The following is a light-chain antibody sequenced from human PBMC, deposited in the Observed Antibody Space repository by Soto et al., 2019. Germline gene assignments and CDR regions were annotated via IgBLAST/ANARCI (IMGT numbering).Light chain of an antibody. CDR2: DAA. CDR1: QSADKY. CDR3: QQRGNRPPWT. Sequence: SLAALSLNTGGRATLSCRASQSADKYLVWYHHTPGQAPSPLIYDAANRATGIPARFSASGSGTDFTLTISSLEPEDFAVYYCQQRGNRPPWTFGQ. J-gene: IGKJ1*01. V-gene: IGKV3-11*01.